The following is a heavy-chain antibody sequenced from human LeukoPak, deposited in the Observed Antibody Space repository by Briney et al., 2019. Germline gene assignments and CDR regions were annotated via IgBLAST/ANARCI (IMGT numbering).Heavy chain of an antibody. CDR2: IRFDGSNK. CDR3: ASRKPRWSGYSNYYYYMDV. Sequence: PGGSLRLSCAASGFTFSSYAMHWVRQAPGKGLEWVAFIRFDGSNKYYADSVKGRFTISRDNSKNTLYLQMNSLRAEDTAVYYCASRKPRWSGYSNYYYYMDVWGKGTTVTVSS. CDR1: GFTFSSYA. V-gene: IGHV3-30*02. D-gene: IGHD3-3*01. J-gene: IGHJ6*03.